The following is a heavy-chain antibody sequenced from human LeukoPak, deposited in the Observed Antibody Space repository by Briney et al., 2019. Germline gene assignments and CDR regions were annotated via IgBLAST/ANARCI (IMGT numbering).Heavy chain of an antibody. CDR3: ARDYGYNWNYGGGGWFDT. CDR1: GGTFSSYA. V-gene: IGHV1-69*05. J-gene: IGHJ5*02. D-gene: IGHD1-7*01. CDR2: IIPIFGTA. Sequence: SVKVSCKASGGTFSSYAISWVRQAPGQGLEWMGRIIPIFGTANYAQKFQGRVTITTDESTSTAYMELSSLRPEDTAVYYCARDYGYNWNYGGGGWFDTWGQGTLVTVSS.